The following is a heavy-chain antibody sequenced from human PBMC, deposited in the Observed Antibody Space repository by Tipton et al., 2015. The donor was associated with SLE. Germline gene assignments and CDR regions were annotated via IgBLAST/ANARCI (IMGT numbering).Heavy chain of an antibody. CDR2: IYTSGST. J-gene: IGHJ4*02. Sequence: TLSLTCTVSGGSISSYYWRWIRQPPGKGLEWIGYIYTSGSTNYNPSLKSRVTISVDTSKNQFSLKLSSVTAADTAVYYCARYGPGVTHFDYWGQGTLVTVSS. CDR3: ARYGPGVTHFDY. D-gene: IGHD2-21*02. V-gene: IGHV4-4*08. CDR1: GGSISSYY.